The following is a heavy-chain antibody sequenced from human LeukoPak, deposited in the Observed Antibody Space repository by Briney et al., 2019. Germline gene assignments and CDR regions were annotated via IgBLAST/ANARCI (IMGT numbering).Heavy chain of an antibody. D-gene: IGHD3-22*01. J-gene: IGHJ4*02. CDR1: GFTFSIYG. CDR2: IRYDGSKK. V-gene: IGHV3-30*02. CDR3: AKDNGDSSGYSLLFDY. Sequence: GGSLRLSCAASGFTFSIYGMHWVRRAPGKGLEWGAFIRYDGSKKFYGDSVKGRFTIYRDNSKNTVSLKMNSLRAEDTAVYYCAKDNGDSSGYSLLFDYWGQGTLVTVSS.